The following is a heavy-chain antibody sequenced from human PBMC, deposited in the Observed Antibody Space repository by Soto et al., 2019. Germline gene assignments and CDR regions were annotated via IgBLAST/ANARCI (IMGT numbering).Heavy chain of an antibody. CDR2: IFSGGVTT. V-gene: IGHV3-23*01. CDR1: GFTVSTYT. Sequence: GGSLRLSCSASGFTVSTYTMGWVRLAPGKGLEWVSTIFSGGVTTKYADSVTGRFSISRDNSKNILYLQMNSLGVDDTAVYYCAKDAPYDILAAFDIWGQGTMVTVSS. D-gene: IGHD3-9*01. CDR3: AKDAPYDILAAFDI. J-gene: IGHJ3*02.